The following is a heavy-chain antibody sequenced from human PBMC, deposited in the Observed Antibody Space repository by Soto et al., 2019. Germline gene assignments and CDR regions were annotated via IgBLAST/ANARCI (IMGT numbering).Heavy chain of an antibody. J-gene: IGHJ6*02. V-gene: IGHV1-18*01. CDR1: GYTFYSHC. Sequence: GSMKVPRQASGYTFYSHCINWVRPAPGQGLEWMGWISAYNGNTNYAQKLQGRVTMTTDTSTSTAYMELRSLRSDDTAVYYCARDSGYSSSWRYGMDVWGQGTTVTVSS. D-gene: IGHD6-13*01. CDR3: ARDSGYSSSWRYGMDV. CDR2: ISAYNGNT.